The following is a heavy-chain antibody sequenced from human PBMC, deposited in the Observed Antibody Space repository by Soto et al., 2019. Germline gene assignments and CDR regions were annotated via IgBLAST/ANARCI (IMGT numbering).Heavy chain of an antibody. Sequence: QVQLVQSAADVKKPGASVKVSCKTSGYSFIANAVHWVRQAPGQGLEWMGWINADNGKTKYSRKMQGRLTMSRDTSASTVYMELTGLTSEDTAVYFCARDDVGSAWPYWGQGTLITVSS. CDR3: ARDDVGSAWPY. V-gene: IGHV1-3*01. D-gene: IGHD6-19*01. J-gene: IGHJ4*02. CDR1: GYSFIANA. CDR2: INADNGKT.